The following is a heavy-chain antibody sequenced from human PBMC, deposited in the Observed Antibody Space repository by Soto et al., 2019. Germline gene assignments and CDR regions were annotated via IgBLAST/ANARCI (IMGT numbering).Heavy chain of an antibody. Sequence: ASVKVSCKASGDTFTSYGISWVRQAPGQGLEWMGWISAYNGNKNYAQKLQGRVTMTTDTSTSTAYMELRSLRSDDTAIYYCARDKSGVVAAPDYWGQGTLVTVSS. D-gene: IGHD2-15*01. CDR3: ARDKSGVVAAPDY. CDR1: GDTFTSYG. CDR2: ISAYNGNK. J-gene: IGHJ4*02. V-gene: IGHV1-18*01.